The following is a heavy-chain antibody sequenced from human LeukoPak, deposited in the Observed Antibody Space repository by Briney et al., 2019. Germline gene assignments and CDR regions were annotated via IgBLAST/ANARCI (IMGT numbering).Heavy chain of an antibody. CDR1: GFTFNNYA. V-gene: IGHV3-30*04. CDR3: ARDPYYYDSGSFAAFDI. Sequence: GGSLRLSCAASGFTFNNYAMHWVRQAPGKGLEWVAPISYDGSDKYYADSVKGRFTFSRDNSMNTLYLQMDSLRAEDTAVYYCARDPYYYDSGSFAAFDIWGQGTMVTVSS. J-gene: IGHJ3*02. D-gene: IGHD3-10*01. CDR2: ISYDGSDK.